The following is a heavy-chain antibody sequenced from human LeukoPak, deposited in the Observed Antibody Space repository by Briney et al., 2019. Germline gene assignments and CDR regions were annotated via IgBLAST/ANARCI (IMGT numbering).Heavy chain of an antibody. D-gene: IGHD4-11*01. CDR3: ARVGTTVTSYCYYGMDV. V-gene: IGHV1-46*01. J-gene: IGHJ6*02. CDR2: INPSGGST. CDR1: GYTFTSYY. Sequence: GTSVKVSCKASGYTFTSYYMHWVRQAPGQGLEWMGIINPSGGSTSYAQKFQGRVTMTRDTSTSTVYMELSSLRSEDTAVYYCARVGTTVTSYCYYGMDVWGQGTTVTVSS.